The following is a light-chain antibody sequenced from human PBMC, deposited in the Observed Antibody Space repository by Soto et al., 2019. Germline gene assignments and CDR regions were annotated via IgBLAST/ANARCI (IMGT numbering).Light chain of an antibody. Sequence: QSALTQPASVSGSPGQSITISCTGTSRDIGSYNLVSWYQQHPGKAPKLMIYEDTKRPSGISNRFSGSKSDNTASLTISGLQTADEGDYYCCSYTGSWVFGGGTKVTVL. CDR3: CSYTGSWV. CDR1: SRDIGSYNL. J-gene: IGLJ3*02. CDR2: EDT. V-gene: IGLV2-23*01.